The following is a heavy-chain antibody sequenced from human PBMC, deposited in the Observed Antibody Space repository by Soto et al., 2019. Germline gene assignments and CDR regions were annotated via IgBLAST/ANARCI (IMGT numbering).Heavy chain of an antibody. CDR1: GFTFSSFW. CDR2: INSDGSST. D-gene: IGHD2-2*01. V-gene: IGHV3-74*01. CDR3: ARDPPSDCSSTSCHYWYFDL. Sequence: GGSLRLSCAASGFTFSSFWMHWVRQAPGKGLVWVSRINSDGSSTTYADSVKGRFTISRDNAKNTLYLQMNSLRAEDTAVYYCARDPPSDCSSTSCHYWYFDLWGRGTLVTVSS. J-gene: IGHJ2*01.